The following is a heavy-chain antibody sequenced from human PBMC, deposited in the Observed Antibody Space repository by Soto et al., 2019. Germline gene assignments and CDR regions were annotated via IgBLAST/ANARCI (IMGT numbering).Heavy chain of an antibody. CDR1: GFTFNNFA. J-gene: IGHJ4*02. CDR2: LSYDGSDK. Sequence: QVQLVGSGGGVVQPGRSLRLSCAASGFTFNNFAMHWVRQAPGKGLEWVAVLSYDGSDKYYADSVKGRFTISRDNSKNTLYLQMNGVRTEDTAVYYCARDLSTGAADYYFDYWGQGALVTVSS. V-gene: IGHV3-30*03. CDR3: ARDLSTGAADYYFDY. D-gene: IGHD6-13*01.